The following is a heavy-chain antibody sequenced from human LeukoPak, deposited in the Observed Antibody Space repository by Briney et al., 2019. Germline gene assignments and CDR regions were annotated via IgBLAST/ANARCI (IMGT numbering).Heavy chain of an antibody. CDR3: ARDGQDYGDYFWYFDY. Sequence: GGSLRLSCAASGFTFSSYAMHWVRQAPGKGLEWVAVISYDGSNKYYADSVKGRFTISRDNSKNTLYLQMNSLRAEDTAVYYCARDGQDYGDYFWYFDYWGQGTLVTVSS. D-gene: IGHD4-17*01. J-gene: IGHJ4*02. CDR2: ISYDGSNK. CDR1: GFTFSSYA. V-gene: IGHV3-30-3*01.